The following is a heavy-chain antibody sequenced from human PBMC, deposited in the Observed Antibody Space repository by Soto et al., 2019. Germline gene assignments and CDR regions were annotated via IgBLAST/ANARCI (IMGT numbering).Heavy chain of an antibody. CDR2: IYYSGST. CDR3: ARAGTHYSDSSGYPNPNPLAP. Sequence: PSETLSLTCTVSGGSISSGDYYWSWIRQPPGKGLEWIGYIYYSGSTYYNPSLKSRVTISVDTSKNQFSLKLSSVTAADTAVYYRARAGTHYSDSSGYPNPNPLAPWPQGTLVTVT. V-gene: IGHV4-30-4*01. D-gene: IGHD3-22*01. J-gene: IGHJ5*02. CDR1: GGSISSGDYY.